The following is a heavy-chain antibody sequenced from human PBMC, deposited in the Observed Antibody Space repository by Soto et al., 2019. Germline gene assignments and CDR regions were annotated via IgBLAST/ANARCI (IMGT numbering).Heavy chain of an antibody. Sequence: PGGSLRLSCAASGFTFSRYWMAWVRQAPGKGLEWVANINQDVSQKLYVDSVRGRFTISRDNAKNSVYLQMSNLRADDTAVYYCAKIGYNDWDFDYWGQGTMVTVYS. CDR1: GFTFSRYW. J-gene: IGHJ4*02. V-gene: IGHV3-7*01. D-gene: IGHD3-22*01. CDR3: AKIGYNDWDFDY. CDR2: INQDVSQK.